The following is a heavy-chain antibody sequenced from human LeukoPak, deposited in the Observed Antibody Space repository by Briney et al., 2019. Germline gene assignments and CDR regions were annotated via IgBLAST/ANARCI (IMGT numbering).Heavy chain of an antibody. V-gene: IGHV4-59*08. Sequence: NPSETLSLTCTVSGGSISSHYWSWIRQPPGKGLEWIGYIYYSGSTNYNPSLKSRVTISVDTSKNQFSLKLSSVTAADTAVYYCARRHRGYSYGRDAFDIWGQGTMVTVSS. CDR2: IYYSGST. CDR3: ARRHRGYSYGRDAFDI. J-gene: IGHJ3*02. CDR1: GGSISSHY. D-gene: IGHD5-18*01.